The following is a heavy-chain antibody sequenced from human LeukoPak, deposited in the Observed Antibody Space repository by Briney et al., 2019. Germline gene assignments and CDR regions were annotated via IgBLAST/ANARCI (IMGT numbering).Heavy chain of an antibody. J-gene: IGHJ5*02. Sequence: SETLSLTCTVSGGSISNYYWSWIRQPPGKGLEWIGYIYYSGSTNYNPSLKSRVTISVDTSKNQFSLKLSSVTAADTAVYYCARGSPYGRNWFDPWGQGTLVTVSS. CDR1: GGSISNYY. CDR2: IYYSGST. CDR3: ARGSPYGRNWFDP. D-gene: IGHD3-10*01. V-gene: IGHV4-59*12.